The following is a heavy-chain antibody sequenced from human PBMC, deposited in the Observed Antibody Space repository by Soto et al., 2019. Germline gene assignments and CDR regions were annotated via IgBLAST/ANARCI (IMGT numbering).Heavy chain of an antibody. Sequence: SETLSLTCAVSGGSISSGGYSWSWIRQPPGKGLEWIGYIYHSGSTYYNPSLKSRVTISVDTSKNQFSLKLSSVTAADTAVYYCASDPYYYDSSGYYSFDAFDIWGQGTMVTVSS. CDR3: ASDPYYYDSSGYYSFDAFDI. CDR1: GGSISSGGYS. V-gene: IGHV4-30-2*01. D-gene: IGHD3-22*01. CDR2: IYHSGST. J-gene: IGHJ3*02.